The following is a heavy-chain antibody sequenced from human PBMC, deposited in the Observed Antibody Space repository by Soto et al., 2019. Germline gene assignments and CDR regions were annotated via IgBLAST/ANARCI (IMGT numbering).Heavy chain of an antibody. CDR3: ARDPSSGWFHLDY. J-gene: IGHJ4*02. V-gene: IGHV3-66*01. Sequence: GGSLRLSCAASGFTVNSYYMNWVRQAPGKGLEWVSVIYSGGSTYFADSVKGRFTISRDDSKNILYLQMNSLRAEDTAVYYCARDPSSGWFHLDYWGQGTLVTVSS. D-gene: IGHD6-19*01. CDR2: IYSGGST. CDR1: GFTVNSYY.